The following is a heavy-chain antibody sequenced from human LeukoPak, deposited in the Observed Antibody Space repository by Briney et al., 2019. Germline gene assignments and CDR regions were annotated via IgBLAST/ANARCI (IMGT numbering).Heavy chain of an antibody. J-gene: IGHJ3*02. CDR3: ARDWI. CDR1: GFTFSTYS. CDR2: ISGPGTTT. Sequence: GGSLRLSCAVSGFTFSTYSMNWVRQAPGKGLEWLSYISGPGTTTKYADSVKGRFTISRDNDKNSLYLQMNSLRAEDTAVYYCARDWIWGQGTMVTVSS. V-gene: IGHV3-48*01.